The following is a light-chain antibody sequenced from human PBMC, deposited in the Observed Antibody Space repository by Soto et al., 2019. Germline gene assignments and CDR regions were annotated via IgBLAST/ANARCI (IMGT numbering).Light chain of an antibody. J-gene: IGLJ2*01. CDR2: DVR. CDR1: SSDVGGYNF. CDR3: SSYTSSSTVI. V-gene: IGLV2-14*03. Sequence: QSVLTQPASVSGSPRQSITISCTGTSSDVGGYNFVSWYQQHPGKAPKFIIYDVRNRPSGVSNRFSGSRSGNTASLTISGLQAEDEADYYCSSYTSSSTVIFGGGTKVTVL.